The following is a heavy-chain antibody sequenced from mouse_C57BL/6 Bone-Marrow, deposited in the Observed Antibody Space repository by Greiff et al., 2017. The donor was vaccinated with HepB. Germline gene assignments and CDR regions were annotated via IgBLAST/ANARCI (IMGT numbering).Heavy chain of an antibody. J-gene: IGHJ2*01. V-gene: IGHV6-3*01. CDR3: KGGYFDY. CDR2: IRLKSDNYAT. Sequence: EVHLVESGGGLVQPGGSMKLSCVASGFTFSNYWMNWVRQSPEKGLEWVAQIRLKSDNYATHYAESVKGRFTISRDDSNSSVYLQINNLRAEDTGIYYCKGGYFDYWGQGTTLTVSS. D-gene: IGHD1-1*02. CDR1: GFTFSNYW.